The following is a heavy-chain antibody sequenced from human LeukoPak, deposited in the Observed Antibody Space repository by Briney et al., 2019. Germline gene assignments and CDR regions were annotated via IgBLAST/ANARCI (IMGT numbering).Heavy chain of an antibody. D-gene: IGHD2-15*01. J-gene: IGHJ4*02. CDR3: AKSPVSSCRGSFCYPFDY. CDR2: IRYDGNDK. V-gene: IGHV3-30*02. Sequence: GGSLRLSCVASGFPFSYYGMHWVRQAPGKGLEWVAFIRYDGNDKYYAESVRGRFTISRDNSKNTLYLQMNSLRAEDTAVYYCAKSPVSSCRGSFCYPFDYWGQGNLVTVSS. CDR1: GFPFSYYG.